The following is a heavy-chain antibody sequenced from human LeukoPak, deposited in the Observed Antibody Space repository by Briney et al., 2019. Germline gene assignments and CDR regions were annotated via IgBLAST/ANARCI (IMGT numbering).Heavy chain of an antibody. D-gene: IGHD6-6*01. J-gene: IGHJ5*02. CDR3: ARDTAAARNWFDP. CDR1: GGSTSSYH. Sequence: SETLSLTCTVSGGSTSSYHWSWIRQPPGKGLEWIGYTYYSGSTNYNPSLKSRATMSVDTSKNQFSLKLSSVTAADTAVYYCARDTAAARNWFDPWGQGTLVTVSS. V-gene: IGHV4-59*01. CDR2: TYYSGST.